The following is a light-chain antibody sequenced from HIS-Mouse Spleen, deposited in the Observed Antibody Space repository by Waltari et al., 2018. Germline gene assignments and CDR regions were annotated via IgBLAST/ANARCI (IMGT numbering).Light chain of an antibody. CDR1: AFPKKY. Sequence: SYDLTHPPSVPVSPGQTARIPCPGDAFPKKYAYWYQQKSGQAPVLVIYEDSKRPSGIPERFSGSSSGTMATLTISGAQVEDEADYYCYSTDSSGNHRVFGGGTKLTVL. V-gene: IGLV3-10*01. CDR3: YSTDSSGNHRV. J-gene: IGLJ2*01. CDR2: EDS.